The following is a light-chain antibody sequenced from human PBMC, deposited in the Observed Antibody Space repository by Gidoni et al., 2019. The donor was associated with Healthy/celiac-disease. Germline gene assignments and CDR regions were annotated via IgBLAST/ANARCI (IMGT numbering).Light chain of an antibody. CDR2: DSS. CDR3: QQYNSYSPHT. CDR1: QSISSL. Sequence: DTQMTHSASTLSASVGDTVTITSRASQSISSLLAWSQQKPGKAPKLLIYDSSRLESGVPSRFSGSGSGTGFTLTISSLQPDDFATYYCQQYNSYSPHTFGQGTKLEIK. V-gene: IGKV1-5*01. J-gene: IGKJ2*01.